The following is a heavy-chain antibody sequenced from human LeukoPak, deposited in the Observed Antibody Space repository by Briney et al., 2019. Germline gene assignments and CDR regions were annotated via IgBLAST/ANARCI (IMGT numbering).Heavy chain of an antibody. J-gene: IGHJ6*02. D-gene: IGHD6-13*01. Sequence: GASVKVSCKASGYTFTSYDINWVRQATGQGLEWMGWTNPNSGNTGYAQKFQGRVTMTRNTSISTAYMELSSLRSEDTAVYYCARVYSSSWYYYYGMDVWGQGTTVTVSS. CDR1: GYTFTSYD. CDR2: TNPNSGNT. V-gene: IGHV1-8*01. CDR3: ARVYSSSWYYYYGMDV.